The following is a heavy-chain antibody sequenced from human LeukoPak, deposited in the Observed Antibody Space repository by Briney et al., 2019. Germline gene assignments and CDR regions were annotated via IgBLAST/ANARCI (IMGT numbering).Heavy chain of an antibody. Sequence: PGRSLRLSCAASGVTFRSYGMHWVRQAPGKGLEWVAVISYDGSNKYYADSVKGRFTISRDNSKNTLYLQMNSLRAEDTAVYYCAKDRPKRWLQYSFDYWGQGTLVTVSS. CDR1: GVTFRSYG. CDR2: ISYDGSNK. V-gene: IGHV3-30*18. D-gene: IGHD5-24*01. J-gene: IGHJ4*02. CDR3: AKDRPKRWLQYSFDY.